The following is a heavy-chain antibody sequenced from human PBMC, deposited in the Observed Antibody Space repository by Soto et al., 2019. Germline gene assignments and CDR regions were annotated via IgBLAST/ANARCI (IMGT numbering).Heavy chain of an antibody. CDR3: ARGSVGPTTDFDY. Sequence: ASVRVSCKASGYTFTGFHIHWVRQAPGQGLEWMGWINPNGGGRNYAQKFQGWVTMTRDTSISTAYMELSRLKSDDTAVYYCARGSVGPTTDFDYWGQGTLVTVSS. D-gene: IGHD1-26*01. CDR1: GYTFTGFH. CDR2: INPNGGGR. J-gene: IGHJ4*02. V-gene: IGHV1-2*04.